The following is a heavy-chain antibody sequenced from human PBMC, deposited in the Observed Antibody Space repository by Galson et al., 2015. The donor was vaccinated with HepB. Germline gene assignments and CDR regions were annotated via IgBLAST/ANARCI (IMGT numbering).Heavy chain of an antibody. J-gene: IGHJ6*02. D-gene: IGHD4-17*01. CDR1: GFTFSSYA. V-gene: IGHV3-30-3*01. Sequence: SLRLSCAASGFTFSSYAMHWVRQAPGKGLEWVAVISYDGSNKYYADSVKSRFTISRDNSKNTLYLQMNSLRAEDTAVYYCARDYGDYLGYYYYGMDVWGQGTTVTVSS. CDR2: ISYDGSNK. CDR3: ARDYGDYLGYYYYGMDV.